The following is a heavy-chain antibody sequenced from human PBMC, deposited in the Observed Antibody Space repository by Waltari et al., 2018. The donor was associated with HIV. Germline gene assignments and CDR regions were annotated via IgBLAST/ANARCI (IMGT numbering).Heavy chain of an antibody. J-gene: IGHJ4*02. V-gene: IGHV1-46*01. CDR2: VNTNDGGT. CDR1: GYTSSSFS. D-gene: IGHD3-10*01. CDR3: GRGTTDYINY. Sequence: VHLLQSGAEMKQPGASVTVSCTTSGYTSSSFSIHWVRQAPGQGLVTVGMVNTNDGGTVYSESCPTTLTLTADTSTRTAYLQLSDLTSEYAATYFCGRGTTDYINYWGQGSLVTVSS.